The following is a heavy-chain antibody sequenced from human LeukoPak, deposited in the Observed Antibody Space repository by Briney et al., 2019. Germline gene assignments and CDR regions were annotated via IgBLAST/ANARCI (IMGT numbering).Heavy chain of an antibody. CDR3: ARASLRAAAGTLNY. CDR2: ISSSSSYI. V-gene: IGHV3-21*01. CDR1: GFTFSSYS. Sequence: GGSLRLSCAASGFTFSSYSMNWVRQAPGKGLEWVSSISSSSSYIYYADSVKGRFTISRDNAKNSLYLQMSSLRAEDTAVYYWARASLRAAAGTLNYWGQGTLVTVSS. D-gene: IGHD6-13*01. J-gene: IGHJ4*02.